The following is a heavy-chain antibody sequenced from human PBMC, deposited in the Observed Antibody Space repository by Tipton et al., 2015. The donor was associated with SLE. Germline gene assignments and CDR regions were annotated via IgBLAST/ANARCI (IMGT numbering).Heavy chain of an antibody. V-gene: IGHV3-7*01. J-gene: IGHJ4*02. D-gene: IGHD2-2*01. Sequence: LSLTCAASGFTFSSYWMSWVRQAPGKGLEWVANIKQDGSEKYYVDSVKGRFTISRDNAKNSLYLQMNSLRAEDTAVYYCAREPPPRSSSTSSTDYWGQGTLVTVSS. CDR3: AREPPPRSSSTSSTDY. CDR1: GFTFSSYW. CDR2: IKQDGSEK.